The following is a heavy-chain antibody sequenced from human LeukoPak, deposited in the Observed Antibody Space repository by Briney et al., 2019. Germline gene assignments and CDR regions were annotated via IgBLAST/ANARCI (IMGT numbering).Heavy chain of an antibody. CDR3: ARETNAYYYGSGSSN. D-gene: IGHD3-10*01. V-gene: IGHV1-69*06. CDR1: GGTFSSYA. CDR2: IIPIFGTA. Sequence: GASVKVSCKASGGTFSSYAISWVRQAPGQGLEWMGGIIPIFGTANYAQKFQGRVTITADKSTSTAYMELSSLRSEDTAVYYRARETNAYYYGSGSSNWGQGTLVTVSS. J-gene: IGHJ4*02.